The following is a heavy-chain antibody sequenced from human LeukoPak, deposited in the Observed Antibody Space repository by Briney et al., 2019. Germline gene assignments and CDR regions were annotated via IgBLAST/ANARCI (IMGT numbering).Heavy chain of an antibody. D-gene: IGHD2-2*01. V-gene: IGHV1-69*04. J-gene: IGHJ5*02. Sequence: SVKVSCKASGGTFSSYAISWVRQAPGQGLEWMGRIIPILGIANYAQKFQGRVTITADKSTSTAYMELSSLRSEDTAVYYCARDLRYCSSTSCRPNWFDPWGQGTLVTVSS. CDR1: GGTFSSYA. CDR3: ARDLRYCSSTSCRPNWFDP. CDR2: IIPILGIA.